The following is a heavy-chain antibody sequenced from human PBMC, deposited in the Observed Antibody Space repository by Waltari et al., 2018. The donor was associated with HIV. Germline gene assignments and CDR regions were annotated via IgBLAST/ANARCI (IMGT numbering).Heavy chain of an antibody. D-gene: IGHD3-10*01. CDR2: IKQDGSEK. J-gene: IGHJ4*02. CDR1: GFTCSGYR. CDR3: ARGGFYGSGSKVN. Sequence: EVQLVASGGGLVQPGGALRPSCSASGFTCSGYRISWVRQAPGKGLEWVANIKQDGSEKYYVDSVNGRFTISRDNAENPLYLQMNSLRAEDTAVYYCARGGFYGSGSKVNWGQGTLVTVSS. V-gene: IGHV3-7*04.